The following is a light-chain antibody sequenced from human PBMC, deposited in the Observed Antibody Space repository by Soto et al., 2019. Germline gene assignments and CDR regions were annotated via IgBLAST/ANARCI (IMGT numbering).Light chain of an antibody. CDR3: QPRSNGPPWA. CDR2: DAS. CDR1: QSVSSY. Sequence: GERATLSCMASQSVSSYLAWYPRKPGQAPGLPIYDASNRVTRIAARFSGRGSGINFPLTLSSLWPEDFAVYNCQPRSNGPPWACVQGT. J-gene: IGKJ1*01. V-gene: IGKV3-11*01.